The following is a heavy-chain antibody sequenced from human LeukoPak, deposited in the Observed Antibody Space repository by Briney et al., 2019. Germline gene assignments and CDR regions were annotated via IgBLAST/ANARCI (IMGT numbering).Heavy chain of an antibody. CDR3: ARRTFPNDAFDV. J-gene: IGHJ3*01. V-gene: IGHV3-21*01. D-gene: IGHD1-7*01. Sequence: PGGSLRLSCEASGFIFSSYSMNWVRQTPGKGLEWVSAISGSGSDIYYADSVKGRFTISRDNPKRSLYLQMNSLRAEDTAVYYCARRTFPNDAFDVWGQGTVVTVSS. CDR2: ISGSGSDI. CDR1: GFIFSSYS.